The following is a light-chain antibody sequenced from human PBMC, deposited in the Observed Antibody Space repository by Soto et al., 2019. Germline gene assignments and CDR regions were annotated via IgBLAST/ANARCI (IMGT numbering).Light chain of an antibody. CDR1: SSDVGAYNY. J-gene: IGLJ1*01. V-gene: IGLV2-14*03. Sequence: QSALTKPASVSGSPGQSITISCTGTSSDVGAYNYVSWYQQHPGKVPKLMIYDVSDRPSGVSNRFSGSKSCNTASLTISGLQAEDEADYYCSSFTRSNSYVFGTGTKVTVL. CDR3: SSFTRSNSYV. CDR2: DVS.